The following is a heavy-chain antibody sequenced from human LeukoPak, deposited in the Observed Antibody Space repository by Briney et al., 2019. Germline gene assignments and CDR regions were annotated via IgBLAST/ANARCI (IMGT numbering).Heavy chain of an antibody. CDR1: GFTFSSYS. CDR2: IVGSSSII. V-gene: IGHV3-48*01. Sequence: PGGSLRLSCAASGFTFSSYSMNWVRQAPGKGLEWVAYIVGSSSIIYYADSVKGRFTISRDNAKNSLYLQMNSLRTEDTAVYYCAKSLRPGSILDYDNWGQGTLVTVSS. CDR3: AKSLRPGSILDYDN. D-gene: IGHD2-2*01. J-gene: IGHJ4*02.